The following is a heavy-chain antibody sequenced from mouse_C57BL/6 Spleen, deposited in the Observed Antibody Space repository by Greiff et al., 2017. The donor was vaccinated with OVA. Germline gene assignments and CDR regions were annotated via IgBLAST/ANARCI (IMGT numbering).Heavy chain of an antibody. CDR1: GFTFSSYG. Sequence: EVMLVESGGDLVKPGGSLKLSCAASGFTFSSYGMSWVRQTPDKRLEWVATISSGGSYTYYPDSVKGRFTISRDNAKNTLYLQMSSLKSEDTAMYYCARQDYYGSSYHAMDYWGQGTSVTVSS. CDR3: ARQDYYGSSYHAMDY. D-gene: IGHD1-1*01. V-gene: IGHV5-6*02. J-gene: IGHJ4*01. CDR2: ISSGGSYT.